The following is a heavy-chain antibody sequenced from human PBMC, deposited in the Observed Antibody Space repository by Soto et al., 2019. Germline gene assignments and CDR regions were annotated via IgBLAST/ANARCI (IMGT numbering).Heavy chain of an antibody. CDR1: GFTFSTYA. V-gene: IGHV3-23*01. CDR3: AKDRGSGWARYFDY. J-gene: IGHJ4*02. CDR2: ISGSGGST. Sequence: HPGGSLRLSGAASGFTFSTYAMSWVRQAPGKGLEWVSAISGSGGSTYYADSVKGRFTISRDNSKNTLYLQMNSLRAEDTAVYYCAKDRGSGWARYFDYWGQGTLVTVSS. D-gene: IGHD6-19*01.